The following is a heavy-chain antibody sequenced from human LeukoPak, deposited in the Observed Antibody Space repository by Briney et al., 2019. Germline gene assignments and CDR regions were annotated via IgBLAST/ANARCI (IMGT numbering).Heavy chain of an antibody. V-gene: IGHV4-31*03. CDR1: GGSISSSGSY. CDR3: ARGRGTGTNTGALDS. Sequence: SETLSLTCTVSGGSISSSGSYWGWIRQHPGKGLEWIGYIYYSGSTYYNPSLKSRLSSSLDTSKNLFSLKLSSVTAADTAVYYCARGRGTGTNTGALDSWGQGTLVTVSS. CDR2: IYYSGST. D-gene: IGHD7-27*01. J-gene: IGHJ4*02.